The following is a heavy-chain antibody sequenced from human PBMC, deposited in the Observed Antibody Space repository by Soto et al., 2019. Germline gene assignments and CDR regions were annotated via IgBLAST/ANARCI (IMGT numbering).Heavy chain of an antibody. CDR3: ARGNYFDY. Sequence: PGGSLRLSCAASGFTFSTYNMNWVRQAPGKGLEWVSSISTSSSYIYYADSVKGRFTISRDNAKNPLYLQMNSLRAEDTAVYYCARGNYFDYWGQGTLVTVSS. J-gene: IGHJ4*02. V-gene: IGHV3-21*01. CDR2: ISTSSSYI. CDR1: GFTFSTYN.